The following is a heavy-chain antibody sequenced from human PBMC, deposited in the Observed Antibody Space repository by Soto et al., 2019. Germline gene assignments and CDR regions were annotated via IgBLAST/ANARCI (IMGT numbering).Heavy chain of an antibody. V-gene: IGHV4-59*12. D-gene: IGHD5-18*01. CDR1: GGSISSSY. J-gene: IGHJ5*02. CDR2: IYDSGST. Sequence: SETLSLTCTVSGGSISSSYWSWIRQPPGKELEWIGHIYDSGSTNYNSSLKSRVTMSVDTSKNQFSLKLSSVTAADTAVYYCAKDSGYNYGYFRWFDPWGQGTLVTVSS. CDR3: AKDSGYNYGYFRWFDP.